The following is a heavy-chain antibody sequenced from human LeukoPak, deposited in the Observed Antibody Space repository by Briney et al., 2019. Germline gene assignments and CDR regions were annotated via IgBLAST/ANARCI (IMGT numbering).Heavy chain of an antibody. CDR3: ARGQRYFDWLPGGLGCWFDP. CDR1: GFTFSSYW. J-gene: IGHJ5*02. Sequence: GGSLRLSCAASGFTFSSYWMSWVRQAPGKGLEWVANIKQDGSEKYYVDSVKGRFTISRDNAKNSLYLQMNSLRAEDTAVYYCARGQRYFDWLPGGLGCWFDPWGQGTLVTVSS. V-gene: IGHV3-7*01. D-gene: IGHD3-9*01. CDR2: IKQDGSEK.